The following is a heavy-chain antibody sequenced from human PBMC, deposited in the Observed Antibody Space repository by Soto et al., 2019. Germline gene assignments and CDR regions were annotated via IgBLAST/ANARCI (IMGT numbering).Heavy chain of an antibody. CDR1: GFTFSSYS. J-gene: IGHJ5*02. Sequence: PGGSLRLSCAASGFTFSSYSMNWVRQAPGKGLEWVSSISSSSSYIYYADSVKGRFTISRDNAKNSLYLQMNSLRAEDTAVYYCAILDYDFWSGYYTPNINWFDPWGQGTLVTVSS. D-gene: IGHD3-3*01. CDR2: ISSSSSYI. CDR3: AILDYDFWSGYYTPNINWFDP. V-gene: IGHV3-21*01.